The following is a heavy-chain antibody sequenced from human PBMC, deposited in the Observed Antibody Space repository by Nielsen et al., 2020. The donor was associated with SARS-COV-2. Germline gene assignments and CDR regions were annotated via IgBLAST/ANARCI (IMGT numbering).Heavy chain of an antibody. CDR3: ARWSSGYYYDPVAILPTNGMDV. V-gene: IGHV4-61*05. Sequence: GSLRLSCTVSGGSISSSSYYWGWIRQPPGKGLEWIGYIYYSGSTNYNPSLKSRVTISVDTSKNQFSLKLSSVTAADTAVYYCARWSSGYYYDPVAILPTNGMDVWGQGTTVTVSS. D-gene: IGHD3-22*01. J-gene: IGHJ6*02. CDR2: IYYSGST. CDR1: GGSISSSSYY.